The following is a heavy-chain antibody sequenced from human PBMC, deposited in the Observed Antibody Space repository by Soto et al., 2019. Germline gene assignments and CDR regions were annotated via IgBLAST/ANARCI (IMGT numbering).Heavy chain of an antibody. Sequence: EVQLVESGEGLVQPGGSLRLSCEASGFTLSSYSMNWARQAPGQGLEWVSYISSSSSTIYYADCVKGRFTISRDNAKNSPYLQMNSLRDEDSAVYYCARDNPRSSGWDVWGQGTTVTVSS. J-gene: IGHJ6*02. V-gene: IGHV3-48*02. CDR2: ISSSSSTI. CDR1: GFTLSSYS. CDR3: ARDNPRSSGWDV.